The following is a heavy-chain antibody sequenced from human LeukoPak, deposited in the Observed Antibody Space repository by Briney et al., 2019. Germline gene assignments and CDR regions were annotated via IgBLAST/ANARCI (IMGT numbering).Heavy chain of an antibody. CDR3: ARSTQWLVPLSI. V-gene: IGHV4-39*01. J-gene: IGHJ4*02. D-gene: IGHD6-19*01. Sequence: PSETLSLTCTVSGGSISSSSYYWGWIRQPPGKGLEWIGSIYYSGSTYYNPSLKSRVTISVDTSKNQCSLKLSSVTAADTAVYYCARSTQWLVPLSIWGQGTLVTVSS. CDR1: GGSISSSSYY. CDR2: IYYSGST.